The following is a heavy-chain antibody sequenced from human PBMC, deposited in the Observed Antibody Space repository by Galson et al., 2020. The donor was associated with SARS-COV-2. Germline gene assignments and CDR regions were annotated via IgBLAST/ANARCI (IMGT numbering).Heavy chain of an antibody. Sequence: EWVSVIGSGGTTYYADSVRGRFTISSDNSKNTLYLQMNSLRAEDTAVYYCAREVTWGQGTLVTVSS. CDR2: IGSGGTT. D-gene: IGHD2-21*02. V-gene: IGHV3-53*01. J-gene: IGHJ4*02. CDR3: AREVT.